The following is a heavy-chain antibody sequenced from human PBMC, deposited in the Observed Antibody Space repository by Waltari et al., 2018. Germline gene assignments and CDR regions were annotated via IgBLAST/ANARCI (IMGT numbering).Heavy chain of an antibody. V-gene: IGHV4-34*01. Sequence: QVQLQQWGAGLLKPSETLSLTCAVYGGSFSGYYWSWIRQPPGKGLEWIGEINHSGSTNYNPSLKSRVTISVDTSKNQFSLQLNSVTPEDTAVYYCARGRTGSYTPFDYWGQGTLVTVSS. CDR1: GGSFSGYY. D-gene: IGHD1-26*01. CDR2: INHSGST. CDR3: ARGRTGSYTPFDY. J-gene: IGHJ4*02.